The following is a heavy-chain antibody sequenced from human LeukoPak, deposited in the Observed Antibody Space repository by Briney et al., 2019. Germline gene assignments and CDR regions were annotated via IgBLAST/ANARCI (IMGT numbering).Heavy chain of an antibody. D-gene: IGHD3-22*01. CDR1: GYTLTELS. Sequence: ASVTVSFKVSGYTLTELSMHWVRQAPGKGLEWMGGFDPEDGETIYAQKFQGRVTMTEDTSTDTAYMELSSLRSEDAAVYYCATLKTLWDSSGYYSLFAYGGKGPLVTVS. CDR2: FDPEDGET. J-gene: IGHJ4*02. V-gene: IGHV1-24*01. CDR3: ATLKTLWDSSGYYSLFAY.